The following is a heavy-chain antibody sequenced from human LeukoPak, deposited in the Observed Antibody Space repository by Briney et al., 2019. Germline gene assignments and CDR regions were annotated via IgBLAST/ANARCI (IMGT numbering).Heavy chain of an antibody. CDR2: ISSSSSYI. CDR3: ARDTAYYFDY. CDR1: GFTFSSYS. J-gene: IGHJ4*02. V-gene: IGHV3-21*01. Sequence: PGGSLRLSWAASGFTFSSYSMNWVRQAPGKGLEWVSSISSSSSYIYYADSVKGRFNISRDNAKNSLYLQMNSLRAEDTAVYYCARDTAYYFDYWGQGTLVTVSS. D-gene: IGHD5-18*01.